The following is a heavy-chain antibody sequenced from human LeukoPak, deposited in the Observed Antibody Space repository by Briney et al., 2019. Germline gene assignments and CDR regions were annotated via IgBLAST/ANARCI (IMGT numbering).Heavy chain of an antibody. V-gene: IGHV1-58*01. Sequence: SVKVSCKASGFTFFDSAVQWVRQARGQRLEWMGWIVVDSGNTNYTQKFQGRVTITRDMSTSTAYMELSSLTSEDTAVYYCAADSFLKLQYYFYYGLDVWGQGTTVTVSS. CDR2: IVVDSGNT. D-gene: IGHD1-1*01. J-gene: IGHJ6*02. CDR1: GFTFFDSA. CDR3: AADSFLKLQYYFYYGLDV.